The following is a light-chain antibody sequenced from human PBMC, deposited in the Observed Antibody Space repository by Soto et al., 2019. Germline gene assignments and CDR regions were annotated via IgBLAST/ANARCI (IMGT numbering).Light chain of an antibody. CDR1: SANLGSNT. V-gene: IGLV1-44*01. J-gene: IGLJ1*01. CDR2: NNN. CDR3: AAWDDSLNGLV. Sequence: QSVLTQPPSASGTPGQRVTISCSGSSANLGSNTVHWYRQLPGTAPKLHIYNNNQRPSGVADRYSGSKSGTSASLAISGLQSEDEADYYCAAWDDSLNGLVFGTGTKVTVL.